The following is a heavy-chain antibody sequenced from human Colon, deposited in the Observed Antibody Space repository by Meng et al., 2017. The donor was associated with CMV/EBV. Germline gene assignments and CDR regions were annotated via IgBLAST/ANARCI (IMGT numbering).Heavy chain of an antibody. D-gene: IGHD1-26*01. CDR2: IIPIFGTA. CDR3: ARDIDSAEGY. V-gene: IGHV1-69*01. CDR1: GGTFSSYA. Sequence: VQVVQCGGESEKPGSSVMVSLKASGGTFSSYAISWVRQAPGQWLEWMGGIIPIFGTANYAQKFQGRVTITADESTSTAYMELSSLRSEDTAVYYCARDIDSAEGYWGQGTLVTVSS. J-gene: IGHJ4*02.